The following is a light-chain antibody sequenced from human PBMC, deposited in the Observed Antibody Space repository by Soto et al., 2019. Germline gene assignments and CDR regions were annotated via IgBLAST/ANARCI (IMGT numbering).Light chain of an antibody. J-gene: IGKJ1*01. V-gene: IGKV1-39*01. CDR1: QIIRSY. CDR2: ATS. CDR3: QQNYDTSWT. Sequence: DIQMTQSPSSLSASVGDRVTITCRASQIIRSYLSWYQQKVGEAPNLLIYATSILQTGVPSRFSGSGSGTSFTLTISSLHPEDFATYYCQQNYDTSWTFGQGTKVDIK.